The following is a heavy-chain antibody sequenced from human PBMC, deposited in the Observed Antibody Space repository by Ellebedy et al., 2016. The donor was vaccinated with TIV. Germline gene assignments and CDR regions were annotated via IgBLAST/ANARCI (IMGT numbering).Heavy chain of an antibody. CDR3: AREGAVTTWGVGNYFDY. CDR1: GGTFSSYA. J-gene: IGHJ4*02. Sequence: SVKVSCXASGGTFSSYAISWVRQAPGQGLEWMGGIIPIFGTANYAQKFQGRVTITADESTSTAYMELSSLRSEDTAVYYCAREGAVTTWGVGNYFDYWGQGTLVTVSS. D-gene: IGHD4-17*01. CDR2: IIPIFGTA. V-gene: IGHV1-69*13.